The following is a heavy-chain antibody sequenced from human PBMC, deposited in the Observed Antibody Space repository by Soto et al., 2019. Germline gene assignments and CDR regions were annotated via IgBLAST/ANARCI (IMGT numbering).Heavy chain of an antibody. D-gene: IGHD3-3*01. CDR3: ARDGMYYDFWSGYRPHYYYGMDV. CDR1: GGSFSGYY. Sequence: SETLSLTCAVYGGSFSGYYWSWIRQPPGKGLEWIGEINHSGSTNHNPSLKSRVTISVDTSKNQFSLKLSSVTAADTAVYYCARDGMYYDFWSGYRPHYYYGMDVWGQGTTVTVSS. CDR2: INHSGST. V-gene: IGHV4-34*01. J-gene: IGHJ6*02.